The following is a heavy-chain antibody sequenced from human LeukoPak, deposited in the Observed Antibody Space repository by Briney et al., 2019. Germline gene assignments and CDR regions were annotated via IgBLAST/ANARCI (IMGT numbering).Heavy chain of an antibody. CDR1: GFTFSSYS. V-gene: IGHV3-21*01. J-gene: IGHJ4*01. Sequence: GGSLRLSCAASGFTFSSYSMNWVRQAPGKGLEWVSSITSSSSYIYYADSVKGRFTISRDNAKNSLYLQMSSLRAEDTAVYYCAREVWRDYYDSSGDFDYWGQEPWSPSPQ. CDR3: AREVWRDYYDSSGDFDY. CDR2: ITSSSSYI. D-gene: IGHD3-22*01.